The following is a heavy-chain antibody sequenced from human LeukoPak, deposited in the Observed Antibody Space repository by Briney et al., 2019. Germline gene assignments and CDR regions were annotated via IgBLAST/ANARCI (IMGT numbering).Heavy chain of an antibody. D-gene: IGHD3-22*01. Sequence: PGGSLRLSCAASGFTFSSYWMHWVRQAPGKGLVWVSRIISDGSSTSYADSVKGRFTISRDNAKSTLYLQMNSLRAEDAAVYYCVKGSSSGYYYFDYWGQGTLVTVSS. CDR2: IISDGSST. J-gene: IGHJ4*02. CDR1: GFTFSSYW. V-gene: IGHV3-74*01. CDR3: VKGSSSGYYYFDY.